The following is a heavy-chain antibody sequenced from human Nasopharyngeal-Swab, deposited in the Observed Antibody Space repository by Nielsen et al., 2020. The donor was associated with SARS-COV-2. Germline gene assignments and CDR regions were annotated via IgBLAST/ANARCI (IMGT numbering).Heavy chain of an antibody. Sequence: GGSLRLSCAASGFTFGTYWMTWVRQAPGKGLEWVANIKQDGSEKYYVDSVKGRFTISRDNAKNSLYLQMNSLRAEDTAVYYCGRQLRLGELSLYNEFDYWGQGTLVTVSS. CDR3: GRQLRLGELSLYNEFDY. J-gene: IGHJ4*02. V-gene: IGHV3-7*01. CDR1: GFTFGTYW. CDR2: IKQDGSEK. D-gene: IGHD3-16*02.